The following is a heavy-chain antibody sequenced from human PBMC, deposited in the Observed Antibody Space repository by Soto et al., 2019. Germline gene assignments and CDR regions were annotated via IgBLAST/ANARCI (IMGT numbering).Heavy chain of an antibody. Sequence: GASVKVSCKSSGYTFSAYGVSWVRQAPGRGLEWLGWISVYTGKTKQAQKFQDRLTLTTEASTGTAYLELRSLRSDDSAGYYCARDRCTCDWCYKHRLDVLGQGTTVTVSS. J-gene: IGHJ6*02. CDR2: ISVYTGKT. CDR3: ARDRCTCDWCYKHRLDV. V-gene: IGHV1-18*04. CDR1: GYTFSAYG. D-gene: IGHD2-8*02.